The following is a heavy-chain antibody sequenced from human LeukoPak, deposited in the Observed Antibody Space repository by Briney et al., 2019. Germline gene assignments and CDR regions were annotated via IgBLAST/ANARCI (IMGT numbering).Heavy chain of an antibody. CDR1: GFTFDDYG. J-gene: IGHJ6*03. CDR3: AKRSGKYSNKHDYYYYYMDV. Sequence: GGSLRLSCAASGFTFDDYGMSWVRQAPGKGLEWVSGINLNGGSTSYADSVKGRFTISRDNSKNTLYLQMNSLRAEDTAVYYCAKRSGKYSNKHDYYYYYMDVWGKGTTVTVSS. CDR2: INLNGGST. D-gene: IGHD4-11*01. V-gene: IGHV3-20*04.